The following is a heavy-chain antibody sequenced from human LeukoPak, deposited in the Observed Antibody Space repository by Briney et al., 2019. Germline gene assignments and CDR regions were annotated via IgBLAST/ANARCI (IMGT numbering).Heavy chain of an antibody. D-gene: IGHD5-24*01. CDR1: GFTFSSYA. Sequence: PGGSLRLSCAASGFTFSSYAMSWVRQAPGKGLEWVSAISGSGGSTYYADSVKGRFTISRDNSENTLYLQMNSLRAEDTAVYYCAKAVDGWLQLLGLDYWGQGTLVTVSS. CDR3: AKAVDGWLQLLGLDY. CDR2: ISGSGGST. J-gene: IGHJ4*02. V-gene: IGHV3-23*01.